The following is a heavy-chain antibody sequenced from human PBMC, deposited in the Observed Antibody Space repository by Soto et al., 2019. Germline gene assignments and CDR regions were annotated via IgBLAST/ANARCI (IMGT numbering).Heavy chain of an antibody. Sequence: QVQLVQSGAEVKKPGASVKVSCKASGYTFTSYGISWVRQAPGQGLEWMGWISANNGNTKYAQKFEGTVTMTTDTSTRTAYMELRSLRSDDTAVYYCARDVCSSTRCYFDYWGQGTLVTVSS. J-gene: IGHJ4*02. CDR2: ISANNGNT. V-gene: IGHV1-18*01. CDR3: ARDVCSSTRCYFDY. D-gene: IGHD2-2*01. CDR1: GYTFTSYG.